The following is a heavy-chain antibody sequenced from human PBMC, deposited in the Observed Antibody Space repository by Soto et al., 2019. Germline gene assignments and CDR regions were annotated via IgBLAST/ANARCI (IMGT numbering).Heavy chain of an antibody. Sequence: EVQLLESGGGLVQPGGSLRLSCAASGFTFSSYAMSWVRQAPGKGLEWVSGISDSGGSTYYADSVKGRFTISRDNSKNTLYLQMNSLRAEDTAGYYCGNGCGGTCYSRIDYWGQGTLVTVSS. CDR3: GNGCGGTCYSRIDY. CDR2: ISDSGGST. D-gene: IGHD2-15*01. J-gene: IGHJ4*02. CDR1: GFTFSSYA. V-gene: IGHV3-23*01.